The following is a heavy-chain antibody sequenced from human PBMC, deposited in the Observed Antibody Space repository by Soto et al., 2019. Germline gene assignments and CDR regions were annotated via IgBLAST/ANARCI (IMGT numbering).Heavy chain of an antibody. CDR1: GFTFSSYA. CDR2: TSGSGGST. V-gene: IGHV3-23*01. Sequence: EVQLLESGGGLVQPGGSLRLSCAASGFTFSSYAMSWVRQAPGKGLEWVSATSGSGGSTSYADSVKVRFTISKDNAKKPLYRQISCPRSEDTGEYYCAKDAEGGYNYVDAFGIWGQGRIVTVAA. D-gene: IGHD1-20*01. CDR3: AKDAEGGYNYVDAFGI. J-gene: IGHJ3*02.